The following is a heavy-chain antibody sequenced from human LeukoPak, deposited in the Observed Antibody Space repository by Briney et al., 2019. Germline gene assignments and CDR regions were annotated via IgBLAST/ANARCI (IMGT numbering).Heavy chain of an antibody. D-gene: IGHD6-19*01. CDR1: GFTFSRYW. V-gene: IGHV3-7*01. Sequence: GPSLRPVCAPSGFTFSRYWMCWVRQAPGKGLEWVANIKQDGSEIYYADSVRGRFTISRDNAKNSLFLQMNGLRVEDTALYYCARDHQWSSDYWGQGTLVTVSS. CDR3: ARDHQWSSDY. J-gene: IGHJ4*02. CDR2: IKQDGSEI.